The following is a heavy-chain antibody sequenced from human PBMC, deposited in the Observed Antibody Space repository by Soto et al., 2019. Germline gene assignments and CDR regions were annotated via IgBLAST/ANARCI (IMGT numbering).Heavy chain of an antibody. J-gene: IGHJ5*02. D-gene: IGHD2-15*01. Sequence: PSETLSLTCTVSGSSISSYYWSWIRQPPGKGLEWIGYIYYSGSTNYNPSLKSRVTISVDTSKNQFSLKLSSVTAADTAVYYCARGGYCSGGSCYLNWFDPWGQGTLVTVSS. CDR3: ARGGYCSGGSCYLNWFDP. CDR1: GSSISSYY. V-gene: IGHV4-59*01. CDR2: IYYSGST.